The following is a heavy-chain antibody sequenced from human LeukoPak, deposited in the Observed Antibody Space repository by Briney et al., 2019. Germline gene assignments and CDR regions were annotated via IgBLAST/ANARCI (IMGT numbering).Heavy chain of an antibody. J-gene: IGHJ4*02. Sequence: SETLSLTCAVYGGSFSAYYWSCILQSPRKGLEWIMEINHSGRTNYNPTIKSRVIISVDTSNNQFSLKLSSVTAADTAVYYCARGLDYRQLRPDTFESWGQGSLVTASS. CDR3: ARGLDYRQLRPDTFES. V-gene: IGHV4-34*01. D-gene: IGHD2-2*01. CDR2: INHSGRT. CDR1: GGSFSAYY.